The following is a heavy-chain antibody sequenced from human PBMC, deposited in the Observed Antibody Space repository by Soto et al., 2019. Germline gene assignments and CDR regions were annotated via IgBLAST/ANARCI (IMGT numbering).Heavy chain of an antibody. CDR1: GFSFITYA. CDR2: ISGNGGRT. J-gene: IGHJ1*01. CDR3: AKDPYYGANFIEYFQN. V-gene: IGHV3-23*01. D-gene: IGHD4-17*01. Sequence: EVQLLESGGGLVQPGGFLRLSCVASGFSFITYAFSWVRQAPGKGLEWVAGISGNGGRTYYADSVKGRFTISRDNSKNTLYLQMNNLRADDTALYYCAKDPYYGANFIEYFQNWGQGTLVIVSS.